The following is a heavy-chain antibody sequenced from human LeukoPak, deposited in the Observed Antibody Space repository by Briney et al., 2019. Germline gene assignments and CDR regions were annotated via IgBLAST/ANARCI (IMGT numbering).Heavy chain of an antibody. D-gene: IGHD1-1*01. Sequence: ASVKVSCKASGYTFTGYYMHWVRQAPGQGLEWMGWINPNSGGTNYAQEFQGRVTMTRDTSISTAYMELSRLRSDDTAVYYCARASLYNWNDGDYWGQGTLVTVSS. J-gene: IGHJ4*02. CDR2: INPNSGGT. V-gene: IGHV1-2*02. CDR3: ARASLYNWNDGDY. CDR1: GYTFTGYY.